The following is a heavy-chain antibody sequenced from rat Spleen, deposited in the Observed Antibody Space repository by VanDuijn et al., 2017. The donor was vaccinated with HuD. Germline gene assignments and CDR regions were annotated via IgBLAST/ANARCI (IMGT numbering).Heavy chain of an antibody. CDR2: ISYSGST. CDR3: ATPTLGY. Sequence: EVQLQESGPGLVKPSQSLSLTCSVTGYSITSNYWAWIRKFPGNKMEWMGYISYSGSTTYNPSLKSRISITRDTSKNQFFLQLNSVTTEDTATYYCATPTLGYWGQGVMVTVSS. D-gene: IGHD3-4*01. J-gene: IGHJ2*01. CDR1: GYSITSNY. V-gene: IGHV3-1*01.